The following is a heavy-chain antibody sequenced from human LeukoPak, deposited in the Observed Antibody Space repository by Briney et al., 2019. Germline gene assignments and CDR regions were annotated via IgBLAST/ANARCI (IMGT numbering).Heavy chain of an antibody. CDR3: AKDTTVTTAVVDY. CDR2: ISGSGGST. Sequence: GGSLRLSCAASGFTFSSYALSWVRQAPGKGLEWVSAISGSGGSTYYADSVKGRFTISRDNSKNTLYLQMNSLRAGDTAVYYCAKDTTVTTAVVDYWGQGTLVTVSS. CDR1: GFTFSSYA. D-gene: IGHD4-17*01. J-gene: IGHJ4*02. V-gene: IGHV3-23*01.